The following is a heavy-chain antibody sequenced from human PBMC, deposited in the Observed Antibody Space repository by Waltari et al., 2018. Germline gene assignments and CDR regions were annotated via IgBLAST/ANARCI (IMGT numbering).Heavy chain of an antibody. Sequence: EVQLAESGGGLAKPGGSLTLSCAISGLSVSKACMGWVRQAPGKGLEWIGRLKSKSAGGTTDFAAPVQGRFTISRDDSKNTMNLQMNSLKTEDTAVYYCTTDRGISVRPLFDRWGRGTLVTVSS. CDR1: GLSVSKAC. D-gene: IGHD6-6*01. V-gene: IGHV3-15*01. CDR2: LKSKSAGGTT. J-gene: IGHJ5*02. CDR3: TTDRGISVRPLFDR.